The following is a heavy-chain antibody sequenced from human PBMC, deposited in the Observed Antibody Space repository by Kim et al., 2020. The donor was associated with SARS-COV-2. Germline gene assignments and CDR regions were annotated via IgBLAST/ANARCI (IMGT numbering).Heavy chain of an antibody. CDR3: AKPDSGGSYPAYFDY. CDR1: GFTFSSYA. Sequence: GGSLRLSCAASGFTFSSYAMSWVRQAPGKGLEWVSAISGSGGSTYYADSVKGRFTISRDNSKNTLYLQMNSLRAEDTAVYYCAKPDSGGSYPAYFDYWGQGTLVTVSS. J-gene: IGHJ4*02. CDR2: ISGSGGST. V-gene: IGHV3-23*01. D-gene: IGHD1-26*01.